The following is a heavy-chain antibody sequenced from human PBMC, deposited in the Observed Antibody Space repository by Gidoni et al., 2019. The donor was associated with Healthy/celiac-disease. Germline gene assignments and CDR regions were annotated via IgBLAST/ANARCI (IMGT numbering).Heavy chain of an antibody. CDR1: GGSISSYY. CDR3: ARGYYAAAGLFDY. Sequence: QVQLQESGPGLVKPSETLSLTCTVSGGSISSYYWSWIRQPPGKGLEWLGYIYYSGSTNYHPSLKSRVTISVDTSKNQFALKLSSVTAADTAVYYCARGYYAAAGLFDYWGQGTLVTVSS. CDR2: IYYSGST. D-gene: IGHD6-13*01. V-gene: IGHV4-59*01. J-gene: IGHJ4*02.